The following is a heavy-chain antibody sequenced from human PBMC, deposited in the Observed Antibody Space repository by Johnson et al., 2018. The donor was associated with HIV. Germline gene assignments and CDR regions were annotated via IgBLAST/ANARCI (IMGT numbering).Heavy chain of an antibody. CDR2: ISGAGGST. D-gene: IGHD2-8*01. CDR1: GFSFSSYA. CDR3: VKDLYCTSGLCRTDAFDV. J-gene: IGHJ3*01. V-gene: IGHV3-23*04. Sequence: VQLVESGGGLVQPGGSLRLSCAASGFSFSSYAMTWVRQGPGKGLEWVSTISGAGGSTYYADSVKGRFTISRDNFKNILSLEMNSLRAEDPAVYYCVKDLYCTSGLCRTDAFDVWGQGTVVTTSS.